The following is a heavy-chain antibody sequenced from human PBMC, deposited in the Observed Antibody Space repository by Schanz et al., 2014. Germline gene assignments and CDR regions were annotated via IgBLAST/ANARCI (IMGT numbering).Heavy chain of an antibody. CDR1: GFTFTNYA. D-gene: IGHD3-9*01. V-gene: IGHV3-23*01. CDR2: ISGSGGST. J-gene: IGHJ4*02. Sequence: EVQLLESGGGLVQPGGSLRLSCAASGFTFTNYAMTWVRQAPGKGLEWVSGISGSGGSTYDADSVKGRFPISRDNSKNTLYLQMNSLRAEDTAVYYCAKHVRSLTGNDYWGQGTLVTVSS. CDR3: AKHVRSLTGNDY.